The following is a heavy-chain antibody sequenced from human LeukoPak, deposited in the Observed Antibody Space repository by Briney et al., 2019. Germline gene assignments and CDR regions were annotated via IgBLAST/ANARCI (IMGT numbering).Heavy chain of an antibody. CDR2: INPSGGST. CDR3: ARVGYYDSSGYYGFDY. D-gene: IGHD3-22*01. Sequence: ASVKVSCKASGYTFTSYYMHWVRQAPGQGLEWMGIINPSGGSTSYAQKFQGRVTMTRNTSISTAYMELSSLRSEDTAVYYCARVGYYDSSGYYGFDYWGQETLVTVSS. CDR1: GYTFTSYY. J-gene: IGHJ4*02. V-gene: IGHV1-46*01.